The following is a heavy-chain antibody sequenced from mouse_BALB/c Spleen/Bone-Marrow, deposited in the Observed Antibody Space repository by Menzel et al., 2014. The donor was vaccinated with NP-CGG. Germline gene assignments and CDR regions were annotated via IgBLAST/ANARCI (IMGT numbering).Heavy chain of an antibody. V-gene: IGHV1-74*01. Sequence: QVQLQQPGPELVRPGASVKMSCKASDYTFTSYWMHWAKQRPGQGLEWIGMIDPSNSETRLNQKFKDKATLNVDKSSNTAYMHLSSLTSEDSAVYYCARTFQPRRAMDYWGQGSSVTVSS. CDR2: IDPSNSET. J-gene: IGHJ4*01. CDR1: DYTFTSYW. D-gene: IGHD6-1*01. CDR3: ARTFQPRRAMDY.